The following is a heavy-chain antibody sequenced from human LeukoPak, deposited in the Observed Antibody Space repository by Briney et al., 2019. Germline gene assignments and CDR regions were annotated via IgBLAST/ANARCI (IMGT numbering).Heavy chain of an antibody. V-gene: IGHV4-59*12. D-gene: IGHD2-15*01. Sequence: PSETPSLTCTVSGDSITSYYWSWIRQPPGKGLEWIGNIYYSGSSNYNPSLKSRVTISVDTSKNQFSLKLSSVTAADTAVYYCAREATVVVAPMVLWGQGSLVTVSS. CDR2: IYYSGSS. CDR1: GDSITSYY. CDR3: AREATVVVAPMVL. J-gene: IGHJ4*02.